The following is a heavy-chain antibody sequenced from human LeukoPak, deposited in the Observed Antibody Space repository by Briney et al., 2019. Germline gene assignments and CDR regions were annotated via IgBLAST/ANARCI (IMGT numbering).Heavy chain of an antibody. CDR2: ISGSGGST. CDR3: AKVIKCSSTSCS. V-gene: IGHV3-23*01. CDR1: GFTFSSYA. D-gene: IGHD2-2*01. Sequence: GGSLRLSCAASGFTFSSYAMSWVRQAPEKGLEWVSAISGSGGSTYYADSVKGRFTISRDNSKNTLYLQMNSLRAEDTAVYYCAKVIKCSSTSCSWGQGTLVTVSS. J-gene: IGHJ5*02.